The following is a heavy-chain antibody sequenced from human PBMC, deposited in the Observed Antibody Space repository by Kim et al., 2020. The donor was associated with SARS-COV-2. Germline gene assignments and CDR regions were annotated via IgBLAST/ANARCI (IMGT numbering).Heavy chain of an antibody. CDR3: ALSGALSAFDI. J-gene: IGHJ3*02. CDR2: K. V-gene: IGHV2-5*01. D-gene: IGHD7-27*01. Sequence: KRYSPSLKSRLTITKDTSKNQVVLTMTNMDPVDTATYYCALSGALSAFDIWGQGTMVTVSS.